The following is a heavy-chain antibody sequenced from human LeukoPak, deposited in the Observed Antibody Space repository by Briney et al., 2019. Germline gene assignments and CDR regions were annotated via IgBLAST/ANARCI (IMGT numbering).Heavy chain of an antibody. CDR2: INPSSGGS. CDR1: GYTITGYY. CDR3: ARGNYYDSSGYYYAPGGAGDI. Sequence: ASVKVSCKASGYTITGYYIHWVRQAPGQGLEWMGWINPSSGGSTYALSFQGRVTMTRDTSISTAYMELNSLTSDDTAVYYCARGNYYDSSGYYYAPGGAGDIWGQGTMVTVSS. D-gene: IGHD3-22*01. V-gene: IGHV1-2*02. J-gene: IGHJ3*02.